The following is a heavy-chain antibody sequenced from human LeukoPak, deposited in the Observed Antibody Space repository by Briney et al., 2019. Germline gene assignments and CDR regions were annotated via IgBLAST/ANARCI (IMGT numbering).Heavy chain of an antibody. Sequence: GGSLRLSCAASGFTFSSYSMNWVRQAPGKGLEWVSYISSSSSTIYYADSVKGRFTISRDNAKNSLYLQMNSLRAEDTAVYYCAREGVAGATGAFDIWGQGTMATVSS. D-gene: IGHD1-14*01. CDR3: AREGVAGATGAFDI. CDR1: GFTFSSYS. CDR2: ISSSSSTI. V-gene: IGHV3-48*01. J-gene: IGHJ3*02.